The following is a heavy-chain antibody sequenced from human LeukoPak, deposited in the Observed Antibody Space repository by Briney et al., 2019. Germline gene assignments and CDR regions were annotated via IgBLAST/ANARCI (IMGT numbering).Heavy chain of an antibody. J-gene: IGHJ3*01. CDR1: GSSISSYY. Sequence: KASETLSLTCTVSGSSISSYYWSWIRQPPGKGLEWIGYISYSGSTNYNPSLKSRVTISVDTSKNQFSLKLSSVTAADTAVYYCARDSGRLKNVADVWGQGTMVTVSS. CDR3: ARDSGRLKNVADV. CDR2: ISYSGST. V-gene: IGHV4-59*01. D-gene: IGHD2-21*01.